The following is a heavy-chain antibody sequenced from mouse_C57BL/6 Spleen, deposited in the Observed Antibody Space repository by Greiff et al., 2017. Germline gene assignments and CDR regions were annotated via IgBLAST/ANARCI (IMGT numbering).Heavy chain of an antibody. J-gene: IGHJ2*01. V-gene: IGHV3-6*01. CDR3: ARERDGSPFDY. CDR1: GYSITSGYY. D-gene: IGHD2-3*01. Sequence: EVKLMESGPGLVKPSQSLSLTCSVTGYSITSGYYWNWIRQFPGNKLEWMGYISYDGSNNYNPSLKNRISITRDTSKNQFFLKLNSVTTEDTATYYCARERDGSPFDYWGQGTTLTVSS. CDR2: ISYDGSN.